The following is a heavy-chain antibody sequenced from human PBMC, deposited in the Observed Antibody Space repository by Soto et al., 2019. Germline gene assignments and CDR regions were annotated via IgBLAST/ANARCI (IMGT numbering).Heavy chain of an antibody. V-gene: IGHV4-61*01. D-gene: IGHD3-3*01. CDR1: GGSFKSGSYS. CDR2: VYHTGRA. Sequence: SETLSLTCTVSGGSFKSGSYSWSWIRQPPGKGLEWIGCVYHTGRASYNPSLKSRVSISMDTSKNQFSLNLDSVTAADTAVYFCARDFAYFDSWGQGTLVTVSS. J-gene: IGHJ4*02. CDR3: ARDFAYFDS.